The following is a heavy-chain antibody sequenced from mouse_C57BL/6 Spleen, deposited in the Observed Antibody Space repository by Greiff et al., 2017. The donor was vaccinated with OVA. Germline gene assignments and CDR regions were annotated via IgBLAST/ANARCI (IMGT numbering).Heavy chain of an antibody. CDR2: IYPGDGDT. Sequence: VHLVESGPELVKPGASVKISCKASGYAFSSSWMNWVKQRPGKGLEWIGRIYPGDGDTNYNGKFKGKATLTADKSSSTAYMQLSSLTSEDSAVYFCARTTTVVDLYYAMDYWGQGTSVTVSS. CDR1: GYAFSSSW. V-gene: IGHV1-82*01. D-gene: IGHD1-1*01. CDR3: ARTTTVVDLYYAMDY. J-gene: IGHJ4*01.